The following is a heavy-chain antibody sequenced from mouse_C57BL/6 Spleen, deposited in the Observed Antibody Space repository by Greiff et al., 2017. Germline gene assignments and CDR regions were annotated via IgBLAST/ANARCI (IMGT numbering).Heavy chain of an antibody. CDR2: INYDGSST. CDR3: ARVGTTVSYYFDY. J-gene: IGHJ2*01. Sequence: DVQLQESEGGLVQPGSSMKLSCTASGFTFSDYYMAWVRQVPEKGLEWVANINYDGSSTYYLDSLKSRFIISRDNAKNILYLQMSSLKSEDTATYYCARVGTTVSYYFDYWGQGTTLTVSS. V-gene: IGHV5-16*01. CDR1: GFTFSDYY. D-gene: IGHD1-1*01.